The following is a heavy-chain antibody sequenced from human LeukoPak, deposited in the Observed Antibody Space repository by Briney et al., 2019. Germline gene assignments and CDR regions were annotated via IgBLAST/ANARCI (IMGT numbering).Heavy chain of an antibody. CDR2: IKSKTDGGTI. Sequence: GGSLRLSCAVSGFPFSNAWMSWVRQAPGKGLEWLGRIKSKTDGGTIDYAAPVKGRFTISRDDSKNTLYLQMNSLKTEDTTVYYCTTDMTVYDFWSGPPSDYWGQGTLVTVSS. CDR1: GFPFSNAW. V-gene: IGHV3-15*01. J-gene: IGHJ4*02. D-gene: IGHD3-3*01. CDR3: TTDMTVYDFWSGPPSDY.